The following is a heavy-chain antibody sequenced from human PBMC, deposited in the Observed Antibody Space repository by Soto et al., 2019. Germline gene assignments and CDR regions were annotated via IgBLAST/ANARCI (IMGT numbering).Heavy chain of an antibody. CDR1: GFTFSSYW. CDR3: ARVYCGSGIPCYFDY. Sequence: GGSLRLSCAASGFTFSSYWMHCVRQAPWKGLAWVSRINSDGSSTSYADSVKGRFTISRDNAKNTLYLQMNSLRAEDTAVYYCARVYCGSGIPCYFDYWGQGTLVTVSS. D-gene: IGHD3-10*01. V-gene: IGHV3-74*01. J-gene: IGHJ4*02. CDR2: INSDGSST.